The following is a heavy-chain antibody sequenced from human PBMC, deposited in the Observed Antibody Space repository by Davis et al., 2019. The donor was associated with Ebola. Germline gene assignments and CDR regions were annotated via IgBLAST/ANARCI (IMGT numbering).Heavy chain of an antibody. D-gene: IGHD3-22*01. CDR3: ARGFYYDISGHYRSAYFDY. CDR2: ISSGSSTI. V-gene: IGHV3-48*02. J-gene: IGHJ4*02. CDR1: GFSISSYS. Sequence: PGGSLRLSCAASGFSISSYSMNWVRQAPGQGLEWISYISSGSSTIYYADSVKGRFTISRDNAKNSLYLQMNSLRDDDTAVYYCARGFYYDISGHYRSAYFDYWGQGTLVTVSS.